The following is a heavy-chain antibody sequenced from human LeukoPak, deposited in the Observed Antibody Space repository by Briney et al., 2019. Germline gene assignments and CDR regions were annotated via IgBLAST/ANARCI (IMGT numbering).Heavy chain of an antibody. CDR2: ISYDGSNK. Sequence: PGGSLRLSCAASGFTFSSYAMHWVRQAPGKGLEWVAVISYDGSNKYYADSVKGRFTISRDNSKNTLYLQMNSLRAEDTAVYYCARQALSGAFDIWGQGTMVTVSS. V-gene: IGHV3-30-3*01. J-gene: IGHJ3*02. CDR1: GFTFSSYA. CDR3: ARQALSGAFDI. D-gene: IGHD3-16*02.